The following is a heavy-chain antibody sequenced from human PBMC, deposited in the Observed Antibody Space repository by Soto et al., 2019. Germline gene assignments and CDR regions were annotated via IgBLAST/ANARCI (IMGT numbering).Heavy chain of an antibody. V-gene: IGHV3-23*01. CDR1: GFTFSSYA. J-gene: IGHJ4*02. Sequence: EVQLLESGGGLVQPGGSLRLSCAASGFTFSSYALSWVRQAPGKGLEWVSALSGSGGSTYYAESVKGRFTMSKDNSKNTLYLQMNSLRAEDTAVYYCAKGNILWFGEGFDYWAQGTLVTVSS. D-gene: IGHD3-10*01. CDR3: AKGNILWFGEGFDY. CDR2: LSGSGGST.